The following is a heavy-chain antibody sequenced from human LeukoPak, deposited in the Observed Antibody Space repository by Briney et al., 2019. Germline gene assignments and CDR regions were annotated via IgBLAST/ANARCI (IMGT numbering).Heavy chain of an antibody. Sequence: GGSLRLSCAASGLTFSSYSMNWVRQAPGKGLEWVSSISSSSSYIYYADSVKGRFTISRDNAKNSLYLQMNSLRAEDTAVYYCASEGSYYSFDYYYYMDVWGKGTTVTVSS. V-gene: IGHV3-21*01. CDR1: GLTFSSYS. CDR2: ISSSSSYI. CDR3: ASEGSYYSFDYYYYMDV. D-gene: IGHD1-26*01. J-gene: IGHJ6*03.